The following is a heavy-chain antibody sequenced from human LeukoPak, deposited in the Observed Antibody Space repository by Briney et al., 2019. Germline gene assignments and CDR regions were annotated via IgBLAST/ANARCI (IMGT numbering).Heavy chain of an antibody. CDR1: GFTFSSYW. J-gene: IGHJ4*02. V-gene: IGHV3-74*01. CDR2: IISDGSSA. D-gene: IGHD5-24*01. CDR3: GRDSRWAQPDY. Sequence: GGSLRLSCAASGFTFSSYWMHWVRQAPGKGLVWVSRIISDGSSATYADSVKGRFTISRDNSKNTLYLQMNSLRAEDTAVYFCGRDSRWAQPDYWGQGTLVTVSS.